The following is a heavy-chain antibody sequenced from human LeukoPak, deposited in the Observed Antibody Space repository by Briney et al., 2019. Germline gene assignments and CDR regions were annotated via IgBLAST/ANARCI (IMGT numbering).Heavy chain of an antibody. CDR1: GFTFSSYG. V-gene: IGHV3-30*02. CDR2: IRYDGSNK. D-gene: IGHD4-17*01. Sequence: GGSLRLSCAASGFTFSSYGMHWVRQAPDKGLEWVAFIRYDGSNKYYADSVKGRFPISRDNSKNTLYLQMNSLRAEDTAVYYCTRPYSAYDYGDYYFDYWGQGTLVTVSS. CDR3: TRPYSAYDYGDYYFDY. J-gene: IGHJ4*02.